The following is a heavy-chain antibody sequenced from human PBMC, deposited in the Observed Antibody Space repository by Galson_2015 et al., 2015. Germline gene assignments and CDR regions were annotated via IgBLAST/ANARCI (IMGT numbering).Heavy chain of an antibody. CDR1: GYTFISYD. J-gene: IGHJ4*02. V-gene: IGHV1-8*01. D-gene: IGHD3-22*01. CDR2: MNSNSGYT. CDR3: ARSYSDETSGYYN. Sequence: SVKVSCKASGYTFISYDINWVRQATGQGLEWMGWMNSNSGYTGYGQKFQGRVTMTRNTSISTAYMELTSLRSEDTAVYYCARSYSDETSGYYNWGQGTLFTVSS.